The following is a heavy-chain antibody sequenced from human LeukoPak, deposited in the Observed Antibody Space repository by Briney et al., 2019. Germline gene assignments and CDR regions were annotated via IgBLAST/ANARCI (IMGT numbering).Heavy chain of an antibody. CDR1: GFTFSSYA. D-gene: IGHD4-17*01. CDR2: ISGSGGST. CDR3: AKDTRDYDDYARRSWADY. Sequence: PGGSLRLSCAASGFTFSSYAMSWVRQAPGKGLEWVSAISGSGGSTYYADSVKGRFTISRDNSKNTLYLQMNSLRAEDTAVYYCAKDTRDYDDYARRSWADYWGQGTLVTVSS. J-gene: IGHJ4*02. V-gene: IGHV3-23*01.